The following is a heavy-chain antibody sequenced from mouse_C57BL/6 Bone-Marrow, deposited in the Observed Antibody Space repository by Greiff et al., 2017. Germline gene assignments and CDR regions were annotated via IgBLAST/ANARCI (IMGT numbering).Heavy chain of an antibody. CDR2: IYPGSGST. CDR3: ARWDYGSRTGYFDY. V-gene: IGHV1-55*01. CDR1: GYTFTSYW. D-gene: IGHD1-1*01. Sequence: QVQLQQPGAELVKPGASVKMSCKASGYTFTSYWITWVKQRPGQGLEWIGDIYPGSGSTNYNEKFKSKATLTVDTSSSTAYMQLSSLTSEDSAVYYCARWDYGSRTGYFDYWGQGTTLTVSS. J-gene: IGHJ2*01.